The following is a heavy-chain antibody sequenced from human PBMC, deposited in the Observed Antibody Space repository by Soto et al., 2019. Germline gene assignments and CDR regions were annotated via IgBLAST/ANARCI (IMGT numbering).Heavy chain of an antibody. D-gene: IGHD3-22*01. V-gene: IGHV3-23*01. Sequence: GGSLRLSCAASGFTFSSYAMSWVRQAPGKGLEWVSAISGSGGSTYYADSVKGRFTISRDNSKNTLYLQMNSLRAEDTALYYCAKPGGIVVVIKVRAEYFQHWGQGTLVTVSS. CDR3: AKPGGIVVVIKVRAEYFQH. J-gene: IGHJ1*01. CDR2: ISGSGGST. CDR1: GFTFSSYA.